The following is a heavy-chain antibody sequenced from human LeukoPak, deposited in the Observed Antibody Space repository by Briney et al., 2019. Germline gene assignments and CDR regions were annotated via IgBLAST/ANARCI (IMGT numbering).Heavy chain of an antibody. V-gene: IGHV4-34*01. CDR3: ASLTTADAFDI. J-gene: IGHJ3*02. CDR2: INHSGST. D-gene: IGHD3-22*01. Sequence: SETLSLTCAGYGESFSSYFWSWIRQPPGKGLEWIGEINHSGSTNYNPSLKSRVTISVDTSKNQFSLKLSSVTAADTAVFYCASLTTADAFDIWGQGTMVAVSS. CDR1: GESFSSYF.